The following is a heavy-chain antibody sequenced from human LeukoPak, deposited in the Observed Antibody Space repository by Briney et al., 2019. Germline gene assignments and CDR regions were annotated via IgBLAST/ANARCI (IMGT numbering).Heavy chain of an antibody. Sequence: PGGSLRLSCAASGFTLSTYTMSWVRQAPGEGLELVSSITGSSSFTYYADSVKGRFTISRDNAKNLLYLQMNSLRVEDTAVYHCARSVGSYYGDFWGQGTLVTVSS. CDR3: ARSVGSYYGDF. D-gene: IGHD4-11*01. CDR1: GFTLSTYT. J-gene: IGHJ4*02. V-gene: IGHV3-21*06. CDR2: ITGSSSFT.